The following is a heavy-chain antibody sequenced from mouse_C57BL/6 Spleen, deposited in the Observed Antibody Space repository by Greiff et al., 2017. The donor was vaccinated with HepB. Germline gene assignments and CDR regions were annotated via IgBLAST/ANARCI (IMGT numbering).Heavy chain of an antibody. J-gene: IGHJ1*03. D-gene: IGHD1-1*01. Sequence: VQLKESGGGLVKPGGSLKLSCAASGFTFSSYAMSWVRQTPEKRLEWVATISDGGSYTYYPDNVKGRFTISRDNAKNNLYLQMSHLKSEDTAMYYCARAGTTVVARYFDVWGTGTTVTVSS. CDR1: GFTFSSYA. CDR2: ISDGGSYT. CDR3: ARAGTTVVARYFDV. V-gene: IGHV5-4*01.